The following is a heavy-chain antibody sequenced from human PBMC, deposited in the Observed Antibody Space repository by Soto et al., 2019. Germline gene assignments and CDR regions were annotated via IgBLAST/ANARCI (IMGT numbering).Heavy chain of an antibody. CDR1: GGSMTSSNW. CDR2: IYCSGST. J-gene: IGHJ6*02. V-gene: IGHV4-39*01. Sequence: SETLSLTCTVSGGSMTSSNWWNWVRQSPGKGLEWIGSIYCSGSTYYNPSLKSRVTISVDASKNQFSLKLSSVTAADTALYYCARRLYYDSSGFEGGGMDVWGQGTTVTVS. D-gene: IGHD3-22*01. CDR3: ARRLYYDSSGFEGGGMDV.